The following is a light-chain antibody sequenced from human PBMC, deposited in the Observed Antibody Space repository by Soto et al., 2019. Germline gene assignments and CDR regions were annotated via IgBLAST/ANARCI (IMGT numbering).Light chain of an antibody. V-gene: IGKV3-20*01. CDR3: QQYGRSLIT. Sequence: SQSPGALSLSTGERATLSCRASQSVSSSYLAWYQQKPGQAPRLLIYGASSRATGIPDRFSGSGSGTDFTLTISRLEPEDFAVYYCQQYGRSLITFGQGARLEIK. CDR2: GAS. J-gene: IGKJ5*01. CDR1: QSVSSSY.